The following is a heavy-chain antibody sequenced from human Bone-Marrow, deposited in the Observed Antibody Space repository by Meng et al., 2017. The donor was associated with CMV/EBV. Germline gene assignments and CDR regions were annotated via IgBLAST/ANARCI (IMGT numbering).Heavy chain of an antibody. CDR1: GYTFTGYQ. CDR3: ARPRVAGTAHFDS. CDR2: VNPNSGGT. D-gene: IGHD6-19*01. V-gene: IGHV1-2*02. Sequence: ASVKVSCKASGYTFTGYQVHWVRQAPGQGLEWMGWVNPNSGGTDYVQKFQGRVTMTRDTSISTVYMELNRLTSDDTAVYYCARPRVAGTAHFDSWGQGTLVTAPQ. J-gene: IGHJ4*02.